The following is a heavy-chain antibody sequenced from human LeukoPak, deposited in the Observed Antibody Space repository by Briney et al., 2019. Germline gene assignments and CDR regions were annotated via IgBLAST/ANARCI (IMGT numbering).Heavy chain of an antibody. CDR3: AREGLGELTLDC. D-gene: IGHD3-16*01. CDR1: GYTFTGYY. J-gene: IGHJ4*02. Sequence: ASVKVSCKASGYTFTGYYMHWVRQAPGQGLEWMGIINPSGGSTSYAQKFQGRVTMTRDTSTSTAYMELRSLRSDDTAVYYCAREGLGELTLDCWGQGTLVTVSS. V-gene: IGHV1-46*01. CDR2: INPSGGST.